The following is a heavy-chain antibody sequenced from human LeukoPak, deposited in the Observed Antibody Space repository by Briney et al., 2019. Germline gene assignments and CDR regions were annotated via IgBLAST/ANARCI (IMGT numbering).Heavy chain of an antibody. CDR3: ATLINPHMEDY. CDR1: GYTFTDYY. V-gene: IGHV1-2*02. D-gene: IGHD2-21*01. CDR2: INPNGGGT. J-gene: IGHJ4*02. Sequence: ASVKVSCKASGYTFTDYYIHWVRQAPGQGLESMGWINPNGGGTNYAQKFQSGVTMTSDTSINTAYMELNRLTSDDTAVYYRATLINPHMEDYWGQGTLVTVSS.